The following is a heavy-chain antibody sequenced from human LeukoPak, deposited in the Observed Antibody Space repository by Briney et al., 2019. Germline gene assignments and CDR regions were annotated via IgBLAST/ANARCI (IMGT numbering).Heavy chain of an antibody. D-gene: IGHD6-13*01. CDR3: AKPIAAADL. CDR2: ISGSGGST. CDR1: GFTFNNAW. J-gene: IGHJ5*02. Sequence: GGSLRLSCAASGFTFNNAWMSWVRQAPGKGLEWVSAISGSGGSTYYADSVKGRFTISRDNSKNTLYLQTNSLRAEDTAVYYCAKPIAAADLWGQGTLVTVSS. V-gene: IGHV3-23*01.